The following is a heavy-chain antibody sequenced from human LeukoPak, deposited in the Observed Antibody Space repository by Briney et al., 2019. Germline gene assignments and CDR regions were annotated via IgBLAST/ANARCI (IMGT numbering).Heavy chain of an antibody. D-gene: IGHD5-24*01. V-gene: IGHV3-23*01. Sequence: GGSLRLSCAASGFTFSSYAMSWVRQAPGKGLEWVSAISGSGGSTYYADSVKGRFTISRDNSENTLYLQMNSLRAEDTAVYYCAKGLWRDGYNPEYFQHWGQGTLVTVSS. CDR2: ISGSGGST. CDR1: GFTFSSYA. J-gene: IGHJ1*01. CDR3: AKGLWRDGYNPEYFQH.